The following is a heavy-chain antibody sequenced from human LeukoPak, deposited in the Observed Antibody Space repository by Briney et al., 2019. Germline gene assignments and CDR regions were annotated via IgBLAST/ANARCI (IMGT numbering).Heavy chain of an antibody. Sequence: SVKVSCKDSGDTFKKYSIRWVRQAPGQGMEWMRRIIPMFSKAKYGQKFKGRVTITTDETKSTNYIQLSGLRSEDTAVYYCASERPPNAYIRSQYYIDLWGEETTVTVS. D-gene: IGHD3-10*02. CDR3: ASERPPNAYIRSQYYIDL. V-gene: IGHV1-69*05. CDR1: GDTFKKYS. J-gene: IGHJ6*03. CDR2: IIPMFSKA.